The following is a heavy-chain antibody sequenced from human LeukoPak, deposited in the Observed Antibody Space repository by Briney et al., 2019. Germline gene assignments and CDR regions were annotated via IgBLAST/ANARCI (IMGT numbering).Heavy chain of an antibody. CDR3: ARDRGLSYGSDY. J-gene: IGHJ4*02. CDR1: GFTFSGSA. Sequence: GGSLRLSCAASGFTFSGSAMHWVRQASGKGLEWVGRIRSKANSYATAYAASVKGRFTISRDDSKNTAYLQMNSLKTEDTAVYYCARDRGLSYGSDYWGQGTLVTVSS. V-gene: IGHV3-73*01. CDR2: IRSKANSYAT. D-gene: IGHD5-18*01.